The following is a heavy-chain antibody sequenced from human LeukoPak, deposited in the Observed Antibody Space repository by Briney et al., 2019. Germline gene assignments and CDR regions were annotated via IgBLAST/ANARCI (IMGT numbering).Heavy chain of an antibody. J-gene: IGHJ6*03. Sequence: GGSLRLSCAASGFTFSTYWMSWARQSPGKGLEWVANIYLDGSRAYYVDSVKGRLTISRDNAKNSLFLQMNSLSAEDTAVYYCGRAGPVTKDHFIDVWGKGTTVTVSS. CDR1: GFTFSTYW. D-gene: IGHD2-2*01. V-gene: IGHV3-7*01. CDR3: GRAGPVTKDHFIDV. CDR2: IYLDGSRA.